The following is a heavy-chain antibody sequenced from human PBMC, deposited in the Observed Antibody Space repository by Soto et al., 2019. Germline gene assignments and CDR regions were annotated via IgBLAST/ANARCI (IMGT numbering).Heavy chain of an antibody. CDR3: ARGSKLDDFWRGYYFPGYGMDV. CDR1: GGSISSGGYY. Sequence: TLSLTCTVSGGSISSGGYYWSWIRQHPGKGLEWIGYIYYSGSTYYNPSLKSRVTISVDTSKNQFSLKLSSVTAADTAVYYCARGSKLDDFWRGYYFPGYGMDVWGQGTTVTVSS. V-gene: IGHV4-31*03. J-gene: IGHJ6*02. CDR2: IYYSGST. D-gene: IGHD3-3*01.